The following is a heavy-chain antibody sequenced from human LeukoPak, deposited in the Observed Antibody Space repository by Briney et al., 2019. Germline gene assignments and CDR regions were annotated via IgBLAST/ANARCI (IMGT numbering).Heavy chain of an antibody. D-gene: IGHD6-19*01. CDR2: IYTSGST. V-gene: IGHV4-61*02. J-gene: IGHJ6*02. CDR1: GGSISSGSYY. CDR3: AREGTVAGTGNYYYGMDV. Sequence: SETLSLTRTVSGGSISSGSYYWSWIRQPAGKGLEWIGRIYTSGSTNYNPSLKSRVTISVDTSKNQFSLKLSSVTAADTAVYYCAREGTVAGTGNYYYGMDVWGQGTTVTVSS.